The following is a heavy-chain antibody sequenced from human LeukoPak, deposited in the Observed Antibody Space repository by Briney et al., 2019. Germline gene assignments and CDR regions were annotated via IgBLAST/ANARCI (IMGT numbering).Heavy chain of an antibody. Sequence: TSETLSLTCTVSGGSISSSSYYWGWIRQPPGKGLEWIGSIYHSGSTYYNPSLKSRVTISVDTSKNQFSLKLSSVTAADTAVYYCARDIVVVVAAIGPLKYNWFDPWGQGTLVTVSS. CDR3: ARDIVVVVAAIGPLKYNWFDP. V-gene: IGHV4-39*01. D-gene: IGHD2-15*01. CDR2: IYHSGST. J-gene: IGHJ5*02. CDR1: GGSISSSSYY.